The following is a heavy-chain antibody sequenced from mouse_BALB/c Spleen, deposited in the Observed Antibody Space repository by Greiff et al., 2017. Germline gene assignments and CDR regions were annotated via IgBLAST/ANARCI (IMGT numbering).Heavy chain of an antibody. CDR3: ARSNWDY. V-gene: IGHV1-39*01. CDR1: GYSFTDYI. J-gene: IGHJ2*01. Sequence: VQLQQTGPELVKPGASVKISCKASGYSFTDYIMLWVKQSHGKSLEWIGNINPYYGSTSYNLKFKGKATLTVDKSSSTAYMQLNSLTSEDSAVYYCARSNWDYWGQGTTLTVSS. CDR2: INPYYGST. D-gene: IGHD4-1*01.